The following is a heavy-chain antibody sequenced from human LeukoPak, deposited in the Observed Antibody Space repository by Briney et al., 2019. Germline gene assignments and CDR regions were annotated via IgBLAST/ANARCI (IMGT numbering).Heavy chain of an antibody. CDR1: GFTFRRFW. D-gene: IGHD3-3*01. J-gene: IGHJ4*02. V-gene: IGHV3-15*01. CDR3: TTLRARSQY. CDR2: SRSKADGGTI. Sequence: GGSLRLSCTASGFTFRRFWMSGFRQAPGKGLEWVGRSRSKADGGTIEYGAPVKGRLNIQRDDSKDTLYLQMKRLKTEDTALCYWTTLRARSQYGGQETVVTVPT.